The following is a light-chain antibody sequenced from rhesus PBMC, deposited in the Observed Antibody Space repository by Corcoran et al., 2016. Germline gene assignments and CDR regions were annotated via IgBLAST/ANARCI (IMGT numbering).Light chain of an antibody. CDR1: QDISNY. J-gene: IGKJ1*01. V-gene: IGKV1-36*01. CDR2: FAS. Sequence: DIQMTQSPSSLSASVGDRVTITCRASQDISNYLSWYQQKPGEAPKRLIYFASRLQSGVPSRFSGSGSGTQFPLTVSSLQPEVFASYYCLQYNDTRTFGQGTKVEIK. CDR3: LQYNDTRT.